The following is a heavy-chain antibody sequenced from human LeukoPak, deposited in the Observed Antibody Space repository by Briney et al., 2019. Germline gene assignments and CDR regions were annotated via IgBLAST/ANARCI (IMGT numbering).Heavy chain of an antibody. Sequence: GGSLRLSCAAPGFTFSDYYMSWIRQAPGKGLEWVSYISSSSSYTNYADSVKGRFTISRDNAKNSLYLQMNSLRAEDTAVYYCARDRGDNWFDPWGQGTLVTVSS. CDR1: GFTFSDYY. D-gene: IGHD3-16*01. CDR3: ARDRGDNWFDP. V-gene: IGHV3-11*06. CDR2: ISSSSSYT. J-gene: IGHJ5*02.